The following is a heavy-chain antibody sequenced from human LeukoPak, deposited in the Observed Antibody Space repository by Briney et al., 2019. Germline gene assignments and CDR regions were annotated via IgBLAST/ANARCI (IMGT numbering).Heavy chain of an antibody. V-gene: IGHV1-18*01. CDR1: GYTFTSYA. J-gene: IGHJ5*02. CDR3: ARDVGPYIVVVPAARFDP. CDR2: INPNSGGT. D-gene: IGHD2-2*01. Sequence: ASVKVSCKASGYTFTSYAMHWVRQAPGQGLEWMGWINPNSGGTNYAQKLQGRVTMTTDTSTSTAYMELRSLRSDDTAVYYCARDVGPYIVVVPAARFDPWGQGTLVTVSS.